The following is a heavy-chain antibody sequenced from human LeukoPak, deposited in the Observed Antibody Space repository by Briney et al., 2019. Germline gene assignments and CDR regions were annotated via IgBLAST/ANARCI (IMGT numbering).Heavy chain of an antibody. CDR1: GFTFSDHY. Sequence: PGGSLRLSCAASGFTFSDHYMDWVRQAPGKGLEWVGRIRNKANGNTTEYAASVKGRFAVSRDDSKNSLYLQMSSLRTEDTAVYFCARGPISGTPHNFYGMDVWGQGTTVTVSS. CDR2: IRNKANGNTT. D-gene: IGHD1-7*01. CDR3: ARGPISGTPHNFYGMDV. V-gene: IGHV3-72*01. J-gene: IGHJ6*02.